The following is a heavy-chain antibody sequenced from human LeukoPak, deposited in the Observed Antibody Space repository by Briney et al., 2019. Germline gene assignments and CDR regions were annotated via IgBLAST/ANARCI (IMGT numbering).Heavy chain of an antibody. J-gene: IGHJ3*02. D-gene: IGHD3-22*01. CDR3: ARLVGDSSAYTDAFDI. CDR2: INHSGST. CDR1: GGSFSGYY. Sequence: SETLSLTCAVYGGSFSGYYWSWIRQPPGKGLEWIGQINHSGSTNYNPSLKSRVTISVDTSKNQFSLKLNPVTAADTAVYYCARLVGDSSAYTDAFDIWGQGTMVTVSS. V-gene: IGHV4-34*01.